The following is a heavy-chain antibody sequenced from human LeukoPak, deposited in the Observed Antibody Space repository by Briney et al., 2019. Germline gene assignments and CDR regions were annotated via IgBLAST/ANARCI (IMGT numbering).Heavy chain of an antibody. CDR1: GGSFSGYY. D-gene: IGHD3-22*01. CDR2: INHSGST. J-gene: IGHJ4*02. V-gene: IGHV4-34*01. Sequence: SETLSLTCAVYGGSFSGYYWSWIRQPPGKGLEWIGEINHSGSTNYNPSLKSRVTISVDTSKNQSSLKLSSVTAADTAVYYCARGPYYYDSSGYYFDYWGQGTLVTVSS. CDR3: ARGPYYYDSSGYYFDY.